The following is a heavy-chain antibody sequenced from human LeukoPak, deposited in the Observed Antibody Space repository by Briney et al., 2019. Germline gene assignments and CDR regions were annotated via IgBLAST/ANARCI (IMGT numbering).Heavy chain of an antibody. V-gene: IGHV1-2*02. J-gene: IGHJ3*02. CDR3: ARDFLTYYDFWSGYYDAFDI. CDR2: INPNSGGT. CDR1: GYTFTGYY. D-gene: IGHD3-3*01. Sequence: ASVKVSCKASGYTFTGYYMHWVRQAPGHGLEWMGWINPNSGGTNYAQKFQGRVTMTRDTSISTAYMELSRLRSDDTAVYYCARDFLTYYDFWSGYYDAFDIWGQGTMVTVSS.